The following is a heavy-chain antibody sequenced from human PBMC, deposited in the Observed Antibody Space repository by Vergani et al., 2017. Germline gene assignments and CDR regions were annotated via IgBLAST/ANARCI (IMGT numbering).Heavy chain of an antibody. J-gene: IGHJ3*02. CDR3: ARDQANGGGRPVAFDI. CDR2: ILYSGSA. V-gene: IGHV4-61*10. D-gene: IGHD2-8*01. Sequence: QVQLQESGPGLVKPSETLSLTCTVSGASVSSSSYYWNWIRQPAGKGLEFIGYILYSGSAKYTPSLRSRVTISLDTSKNQFSLRLNSVTAADTAVYYCARDQANGGGRPVAFDIWGQGTMVTVSS. CDR1: GASVSSSSYY.